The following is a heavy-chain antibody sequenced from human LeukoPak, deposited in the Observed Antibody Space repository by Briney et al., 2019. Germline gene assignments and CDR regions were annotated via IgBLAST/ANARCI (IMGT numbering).Heavy chain of an antibody. J-gene: IGHJ3*02. Sequence: GGSLRLSCAASGFTFSSYAMSGVRQAPGKAREWVSSISGSGGSTYYADCVRGRFTVSRDNSRNTLALQMNSLRAEDTAVYYCAGSPTVDAAFDIWGQGTMVTGSS. CDR1: GFTFSSYA. D-gene: IGHD4-23*01. V-gene: IGHV3-23*01. CDR3: AGSPTVDAAFDI. CDR2: ISGSGGST.